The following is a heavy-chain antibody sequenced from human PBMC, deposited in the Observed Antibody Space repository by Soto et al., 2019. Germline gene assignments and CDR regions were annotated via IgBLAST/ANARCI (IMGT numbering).Heavy chain of an antibody. D-gene: IGHD3-10*01. Sequence: PGGSLRLSCAASGFTFSSYAMSWVRQAPGKGLEWVSAISGSGGSTYYADSVKGRFTISRDNSKNTLYLQMNSLRAEDTAVYYCAKGTRILWFGELFDGMDVWGQGTTVTAP. J-gene: IGHJ6*02. V-gene: IGHV3-23*01. CDR3: AKGTRILWFGELFDGMDV. CDR1: GFTFSSYA. CDR2: ISGSGGST.